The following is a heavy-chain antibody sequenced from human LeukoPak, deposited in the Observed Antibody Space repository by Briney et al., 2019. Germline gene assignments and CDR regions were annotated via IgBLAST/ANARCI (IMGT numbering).Heavy chain of an antibody. V-gene: IGHV3-30*04. CDR1: GFTFSSYA. CDR3: AKVFFEYRGRCSTTTSFDS. Sequence: PGGSLRLSCAASGFTFSSYAMHWVRQAPGKGLEWVAVISYDGSNKYYADSVKGRFTISRDNSKNTLYLQMNSLRAEDTAVYYFAKVFFEYRGRCSTTTSFDSGAKEPW. CDR2: ISYDGSNK. D-gene: IGHD6-6*01. J-gene: IGHJ4*01.